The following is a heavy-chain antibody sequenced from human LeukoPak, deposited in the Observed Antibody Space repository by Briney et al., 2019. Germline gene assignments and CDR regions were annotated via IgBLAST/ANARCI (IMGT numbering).Heavy chain of an antibody. CDR2: ISGSGGST. V-gene: IGHV3-23*01. D-gene: IGHD3-3*01. CDR1: GFTFSSYA. J-gene: IGHJ6*02. CDR3: AKSDTTIFGVVIPYGMDV. Sequence: GGSLRLSCAASGFTFSSYAMSWVRQAPGKGLEWVSAISGSGGSTYYADSVKGRFTISRDNSKNTLYLQMNSLRAEDTAVYYWAKSDTTIFGVVIPYGMDVWGQGTTVTVSS.